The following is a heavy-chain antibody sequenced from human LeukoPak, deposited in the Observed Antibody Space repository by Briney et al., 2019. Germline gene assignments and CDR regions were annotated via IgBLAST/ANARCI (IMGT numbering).Heavy chain of an antibody. CDR2: IYYSGDT. V-gene: IGHV4-39*01. Sequence: KASETLSLTCTVSGGSITSGNFYWGWIRQPPGEGLEWIGTIYYSGDTYYNPSLQSRVTISVDTSKNQFSLRLSSVTAADTAVYYCGRLGEGYCSGPSCPYYYYYGMDVWGQGTTVTVSS. D-gene: IGHD2-2*01. CDR1: GGSITSGNFY. J-gene: IGHJ6*02. CDR3: GRLGEGYCSGPSCPYYYYYGMDV.